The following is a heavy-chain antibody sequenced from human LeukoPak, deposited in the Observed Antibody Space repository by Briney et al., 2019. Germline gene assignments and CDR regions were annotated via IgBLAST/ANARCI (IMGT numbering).Heavy chain of an antibody. Sequence: GGSLRLSCAASGFSFSPYSMSWVRQAPGKGLEWVATIKQAGSGYYYVDSVQGRFTISRDDAEDSVSLQMNSLRAEDTAVYYRARGYCAGTACYVGGMDVWGQGTTVTVAS. CDR2: IKQAGSGY. CDR1: GFSFSPYS. V-gene: IGHV3-7*01. J-gene: IGHJ6*02. CDR3: ARGYCAGTACYVGGMDV. D-gene: IGHD2-8*02.